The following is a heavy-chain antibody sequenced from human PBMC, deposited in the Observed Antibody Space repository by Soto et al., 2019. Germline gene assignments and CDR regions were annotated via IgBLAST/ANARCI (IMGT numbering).Heavy chain of an antibody. CDR2: IKSKTDGGTT. D-gene: IGHD6-13*01. J-gene: IGHJ3*02. Sequence: GGSLRLSCAASGFTFSNAWMSWVRQAPGKGLEWVGRIKSKTDGGTTDYAAPVKGRFTISRDDSKNTLYLQMNSLKTEDTAVYYCTTDYLIAAAGAFDIWGQGTMVTVSS. CDR3: TTDYLIAAAGAFDI. V-gene: IGHV3-15*01. CDR1: GFTFSNAW.